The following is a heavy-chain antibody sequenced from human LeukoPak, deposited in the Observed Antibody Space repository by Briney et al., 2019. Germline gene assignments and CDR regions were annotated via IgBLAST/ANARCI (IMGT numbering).Heavy chain of an antibody. J-gene: IGHJ4*02. CDR2: ISGSGGST. V-gene: IGHV3-23*01. CDR1: GFTFSSYG. CDR3: AKRNSGSSKSFDY. Sequence: PGGSLRLSCAASGFTFSSYGMSWVRQAPGKGLEWVSAISGSGGSTYYADSVKGRFTISRDNSKNTLYLQMNSLRAEDTAVYYCAKRNSGSSKSFDYWGQGTLVTVSS. D-gene: IGHD1-26*01.